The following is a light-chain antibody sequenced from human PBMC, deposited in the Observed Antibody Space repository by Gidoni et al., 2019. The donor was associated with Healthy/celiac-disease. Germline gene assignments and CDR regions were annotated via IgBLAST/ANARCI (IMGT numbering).Light chain of an antibody. Sequence: DIVMTQSPLSLPVTPGEPASISCRSSQSRLHSNGYNYLDWYLQKPGQSPQLLIYLGSNRASGVPDRFSGSESGTDFTLKISRVEADDVGVYYCMQALQTPTFGQGTKVEIK. V-gene: IGKV2-28*01. CDR2: LGS. J-gene: IGKJ1*01. CDR3: MQALQTPT. CDR1: QSRLHSNGYNY.